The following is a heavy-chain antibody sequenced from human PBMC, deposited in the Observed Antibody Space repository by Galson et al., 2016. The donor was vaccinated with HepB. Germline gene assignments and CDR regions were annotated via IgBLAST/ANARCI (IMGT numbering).Heavy chain of an antibody. CDR2: ISSNGDSR. V-gene: IGHV3-64D*06. CDR1: GFTFRSHA. CDR3: VSLDDDTGTYHAGPFDY. J-gene: IGHJ4*02. Sequence: SLRLSCAASGFTFRSHAMHWVRQAPGKGLEYVSAISSNGDSRYYADSVKGRFTISRDNSKNTLYLQMINLRAEDAAVYYCVSLDDDTGTYHAGPFDYWGQGTLVTVSS. D-gene: IGHD1-26*01.